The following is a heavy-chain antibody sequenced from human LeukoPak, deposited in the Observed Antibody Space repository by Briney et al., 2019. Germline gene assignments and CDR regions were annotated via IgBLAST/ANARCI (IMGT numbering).Heavy chain of an antibody. D-gene: IGHD4-17*01. CDR2: FDPEAGEA. J-gene: IGHJ5*01. Sequence: ASVKVSCKVSGYTRTELAIHWVRQAPGKGLEWMGGFDPEAGEAIYAQKFQGRVTMTEAISTHTAYMELSSLRSEDTALYYCATDISHDDGEYARGWFDSWGQGALVTVTS. CDR3: ATDISHDDGEYARGWFDS. V-gene: IGHV1-24*01. CDR1: GYTRTELA.